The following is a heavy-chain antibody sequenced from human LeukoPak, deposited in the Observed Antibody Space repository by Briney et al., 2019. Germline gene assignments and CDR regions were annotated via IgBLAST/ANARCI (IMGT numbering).Heavy chain of an antibody. CDR2: ISGSGGST. V-gene: IGHV3-23*01. CDR3: AKRLYGDYAIDY. CDR1: GFTFSIYA. Sequence: PEESLRLSCAASGFTFSIYAMSWVRQAPGKGLEWVSAISGSGGSTYYADSVKGRFTISRDNSKNTLYLQMNSLRAEDTAVYYCAKRLYGDYAIDYWGQGTLVTVSS. D-gene: IGHD4-17*01. J-gene: IGHJ4*02.